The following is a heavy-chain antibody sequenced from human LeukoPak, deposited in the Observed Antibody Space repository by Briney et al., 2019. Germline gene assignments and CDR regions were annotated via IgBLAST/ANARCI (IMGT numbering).Heavy chain of an antibody. V-gene: IGHV1-46*01. CDR3: ARHWGGYYYFDY. Sequence: ASVKVSCKASGYTFTSYYMHWVRQAPGQELEWMGIINPSGGRTSYAQKFQGRVTMTRGTSAGTVYMKLSSLRSEDTAVYYCARHWGGYYYFDYWGQGTLVTVSS. CDR2: INPSGGRT. D-gene: IGHD5-12*01. J-gene: IGHJ4*02. CDR1: GYTFTSYY.